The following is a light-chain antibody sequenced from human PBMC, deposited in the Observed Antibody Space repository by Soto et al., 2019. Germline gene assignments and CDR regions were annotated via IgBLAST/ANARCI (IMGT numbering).Light chain of an antibody. J-gene: IGLJ2*01. V-gene: IGLV4-69*01. CDR2: INSDGSQ. Sequence: QSVLTQSPSASASLGASVKLSCTLSSRHSSYAIAWHQQQPEKGPRFLMKINSDGSQTKGDGIPDRFSGASSGTEPYLTISSLQSEDEADYYCQTWGTGIHVFGGGTKVTVL. CDR1: SRHSSYA. CDR3: QTWGTGIHV.